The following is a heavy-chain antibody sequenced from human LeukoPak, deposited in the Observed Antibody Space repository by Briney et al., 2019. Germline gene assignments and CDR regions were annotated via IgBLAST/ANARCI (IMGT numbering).Heavy chain of an antibody. CDR3: ARDEDGSYYAALDY. V-gene: IGHV1-18*01. CDR1: GYTFTSYG. J-gene: IGHJ4*02. Sequence: AASVKVSCKASGYTFTSYGISWVRQAPGQGLEWMGWISAYNGNTNYAQKLQGRVTMTTDTSTSTAYMGLRSLRSDDTAVYYCARDEDGSYYAALDYWGQGTLVTVSS. D-gene: IGHD1-26*01. CDR2: ISAYNGNT.